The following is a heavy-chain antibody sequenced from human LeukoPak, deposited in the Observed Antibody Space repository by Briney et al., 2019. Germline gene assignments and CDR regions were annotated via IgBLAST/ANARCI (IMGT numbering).Heavy chain of an antibody. Sequence: GGSLRLSCEVSGFTFSNAWMSWDRQAPGKGLEWVGRIKSRTDGATTDYIEPVKGRFTISRDDSKNVLYLQMNSLKTEDTAVYYCTTDYGFDYWGQGTLVTVSS. V-gene: IGHV3-15*01. J-gene: IGHJ4*02. D-gene: IGHD3-16*01. CDR1: GFTFSNAW. CDR3: TTDYGFDY. CDR2: IKSRTDGATT.